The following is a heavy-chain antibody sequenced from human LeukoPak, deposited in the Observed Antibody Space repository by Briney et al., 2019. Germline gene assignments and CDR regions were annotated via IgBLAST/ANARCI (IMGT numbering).Heavy chain of an antibody. CDR1: GGSISSGGYS. Sequence: SQTLSLTCAVSGGSISSGGYSWSWIRQPPGKGLEWIGYIYHSGSTYYNPSLKSRVTISVDRSKNQFPLKLSSVTAADTAVYYCARVGADYGDSYYFDYWGQGTLVTVSS. V-gene: IGHV4-30-2*01. J-gene: IGHJ4*02. D-gene: IGHD4-17*01. CDR3: ARVGADYGDSYYFDY. CDR2: IYHSGST.